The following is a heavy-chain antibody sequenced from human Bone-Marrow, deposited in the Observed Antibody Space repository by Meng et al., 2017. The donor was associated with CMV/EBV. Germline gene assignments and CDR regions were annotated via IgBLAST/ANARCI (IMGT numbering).Heavy chain of an antibody. Sequence: SETLSLTCTVSGGSINTNTYYWGWIRQPPGEGLEWIGSIYDSGSTYYNPSLKSRVTMSVDTSKNQFSLKLSSVTAADTAVYYCARGRQWLEPGSDYGMDVWGQGTTVTVSS. CDR2: IYDSGST. J-gene: IGHJ6*02. V-gene: IGHV4-39*01. CDR1: GGSINTNTYY. CDR3: ARGRQWLEPGSDYGMDV. D-gene: IGHD6-19*01.